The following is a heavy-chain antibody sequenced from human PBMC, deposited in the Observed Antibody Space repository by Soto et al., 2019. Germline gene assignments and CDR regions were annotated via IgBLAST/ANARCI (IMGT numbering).Heavy chain of an antibody. CDR1: GFTFNTYG. Sequence: GGSLRLSCAPSGFTFNTYGIHWVRQAPGKGLEWVAVISYDGTNKYYVDSVKGRFTISRDNAKNSLYLEMDSLRAEDTAVYYCVTDYDAKGWGTYWGQGNLVTVSS. V-gene: IGHV3-30*03. D-gene: IGHD3-16*01. J-gene: IGHJ4*02. CDR2: ISYDGTNK. CDR3: VTDYDAKGWGTY.